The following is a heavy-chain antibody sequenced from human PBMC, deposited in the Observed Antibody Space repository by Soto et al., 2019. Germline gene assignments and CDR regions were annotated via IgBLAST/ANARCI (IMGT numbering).Heavy chain of an antibody. J-gene: IGHJ6*02. CDR3: ARDRGCYDFWRGYFASTCYYGMDV. CDR2: ISAYNGNT. Sequence: QVQLVQSGAEVKKPGASVKVSYKASGYTFTSYGISWVRQAPGQGLEWMGWISAYNGNTNYAQKLQGRVTMTTDTSTRTAXXEXRXXRSDDTAVYYCARDRGCYDFWRGYFASTCYYGMDVWGQGTTVTVSS. D-gene: IGHD3-3*01. V-gene: IGHV1-18*01. CDR1: GYTFTSYG.